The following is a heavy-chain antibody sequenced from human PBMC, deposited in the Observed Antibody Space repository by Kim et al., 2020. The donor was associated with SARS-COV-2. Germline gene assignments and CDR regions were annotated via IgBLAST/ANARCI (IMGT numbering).Heavy chain of an antibody. J-gene: IGHJ3*02. CDR3: ARGLGSSGWRGNDAFDI. Sequence: LKSRVTISVDTSKNQFSLKLSSVTAADTAVYYCARGLGSSGWRGNDAFDIWGQGTMVTVSS. V-gene: IGHV4-39*01. D-gene: IGHD6-19*01.